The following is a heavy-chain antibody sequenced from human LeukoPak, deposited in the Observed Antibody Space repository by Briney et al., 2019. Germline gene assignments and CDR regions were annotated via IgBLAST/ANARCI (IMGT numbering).Heavy chain of an antibody. D-gene: IGHD3-10*01. J-gene: IGHJ4*02. CDR3: VGSHVAAY. Sequence: GGSLRLSCAASGFTFSNFWMHWVRQVPGKGLVWVSHLNPDGTDTYYADSVKGRFTVSRDNARNTVYLQMSNLRAEDTAVYFCVGSHVAAYWGQGTLVTVSS. V-gene: IGHV3-74*01. CDR2: LNPDGTDT. CDR1: GFTFSNFW.